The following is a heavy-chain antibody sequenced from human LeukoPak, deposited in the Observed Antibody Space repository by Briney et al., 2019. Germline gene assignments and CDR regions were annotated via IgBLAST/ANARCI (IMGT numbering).Heavy chain of an antibody. CDR1: GCSISSSSYY. CDR2: IYYTGST. CDR3: ARHPDQRITMFGVVIPNWFDP. J-gene: IGHJ5*02. D-gene: IGHD3-3*01. Sequence: SETLSLTSTVSGCSISSSSYYWGWIRQPPGKGLEWIGSIYYTGSTYYNPRLNRLVTISVDTSKNQFSMKLSSVTAADTAVYYGARHPDQRITMFGVVIPNWFDPWGQGTLVTVSS. V-gene: IGHV4-39*01.